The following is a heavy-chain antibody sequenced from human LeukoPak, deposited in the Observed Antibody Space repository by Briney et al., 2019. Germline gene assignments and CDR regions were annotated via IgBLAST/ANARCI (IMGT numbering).Heavy chain of an antibody. CDR1: GGSISSGDYY. V-gene: IGHV4-61*08. Sequence: PSETLSLTCTVSGGSISSGDYYWSWIRQPPGKGLEWIGYICYSGSTNYNPSLKSRVTISVDTSKNQFSLKLSSVTAADTAVYYCARLGDYGDPYRAWGQGTLVTVSS. CDR2: ICYSGST. J-gene: IGHJ5*02. CDR3: ARLGDYGDPYRA. D-gene: IGHD4-17*01.